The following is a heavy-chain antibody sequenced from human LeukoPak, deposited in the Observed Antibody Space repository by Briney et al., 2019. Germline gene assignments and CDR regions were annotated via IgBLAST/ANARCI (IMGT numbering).Heavy chain of an antibody. CDR2: INPNSGDT. J-gene: IGHJ4*02. D-gene: IGHD2-8*02. CDR1: GYTFTGYY. Sequence: ASVKVSCKASGYTFTGYYMHWVRQAPGQGLEWMGWINPNSGDTNYAQKFQGRVTMTRYTSISTAYMDLSRLRADDTAVYYCAPSAGGVYYFDYWGQGTLVTVSS. CDR3: APSAGGVYYFDY. V-gene: IGHV1-2*02.